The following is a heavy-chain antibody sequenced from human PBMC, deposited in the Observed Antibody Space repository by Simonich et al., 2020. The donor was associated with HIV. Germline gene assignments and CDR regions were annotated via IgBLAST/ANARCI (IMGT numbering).Heavy chain of an antibody. J-gene: IGHJ4*02. D-gene: IGHD3-10*01. Sequence: QLQLQESGPGLVKPSETLSLTCSVSGGSISSSSYYWGWIRQPPGKGLEWIGSIYYSWRTYYNPSLKSRVTISVDTSKNQFSLKLSSVTAADTAVYYCARYYGGNTEVDYWGQGTLVTVSS. CDR3: ARYYGGNTEVDY. CDR2: IYYSWRT. CDR1: GGSISSSSYY. V-gene: IGHV4-39*01.